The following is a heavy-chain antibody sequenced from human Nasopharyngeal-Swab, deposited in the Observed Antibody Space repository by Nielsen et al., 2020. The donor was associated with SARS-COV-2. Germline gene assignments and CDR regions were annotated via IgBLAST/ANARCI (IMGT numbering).Heavy chain of an antibody. CDR2: ISSNGGST. V-gene: IGHV3-64D*06. CDR1: GFTFSSYT. Sequence: GESLKISRSASGFTFSSYTMHWVRQAPGKGLEYVSAISSNGGSTYYADSVKGRFTISRDNSKNTLYLQMSSLRAEDTAVYYCVKGGYGVYFDYWGQGTLVTVSS. J-gene: IGHJ4*02. CDR3: VKGGYGVYFDY. D-gene: IGHD4-17*01.